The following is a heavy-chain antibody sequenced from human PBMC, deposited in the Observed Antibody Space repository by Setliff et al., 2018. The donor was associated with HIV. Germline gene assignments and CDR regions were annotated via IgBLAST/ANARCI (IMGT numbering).Heavy chain of an antibody. CDR1: GGSVSGHY. CDR3: SNWNTTIDADS. V-gene: IGHV4-34*01. Sequence: TSETLSLTCAVYGGSVSGHYWGWFRQPPGKGLEWIGEITPSGATNYLPSLKSRVTMSLDTSKNQFSLKLTSVTAADTALYYCSNWNTTIDADSWGQGTLVTV. CDR2: ITPSGAT. J-gene: IGHJ4*02. D-gene: IGHD5-18*01.